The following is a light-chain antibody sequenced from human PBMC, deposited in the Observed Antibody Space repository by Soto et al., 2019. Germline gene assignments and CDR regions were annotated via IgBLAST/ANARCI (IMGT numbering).Light chain of an antibody. Sequence: EIVLTQSPATLSLSPGERATLSCRASQSVSSYLAWYQQKPGQAPRLLIYDASNRATGIPARFSGSASGTDYTLTICSIEPEDVAVYYCQLRSNWPPYTFCQGTKLDIK. CDR1: QSVSSY. J-gene: IGKJ2*01. CDR3: QLRSNWPPYT. V-gene: IGKV3-11*01. CDR2: DAS.